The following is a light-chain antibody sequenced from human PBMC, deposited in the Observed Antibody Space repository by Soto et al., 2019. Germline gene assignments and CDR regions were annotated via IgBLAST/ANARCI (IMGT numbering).Light chain of an antibody. V-gene: IGKV1-27*01. Sequence: DIQMTQSPSSLSASVGDRVTITCRASQGFSNYLAWYQQKPGKVPKLLIYAASTLQSGVPSRFSGSGSGTDFTLTISSLQPEDVATYYCLKYNSAPHTFGQGTKLEIK. CDR1: QGFSNY. J-gene: IGKJ2*01. CDR3: LKYNSAPHT. CDR2: AAS.